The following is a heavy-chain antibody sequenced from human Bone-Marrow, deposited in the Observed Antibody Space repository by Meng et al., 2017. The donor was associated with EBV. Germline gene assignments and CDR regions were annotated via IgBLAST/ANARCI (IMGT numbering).Heavy chain of an antibody. V-gene: IGHV4-39*07. J-gene: IGHJ4*02. Sequence: QLQVQESGPGLVKPSETLSLTCTVYGGSISSSNFYWGWIRQPPGKGLERIGTIYYSGSSYNNPSLKNRVTMSVDTSKNQFSLKLSSVTAADTAVYYCARNMGDGYNPFDFWGQGTLVTVSS. CDR3: ARNMGDGYNPFDF. CDR1: GGSISSSNFY. D-gene: IGHD5-24*01. CDR2: IYYSGSS.